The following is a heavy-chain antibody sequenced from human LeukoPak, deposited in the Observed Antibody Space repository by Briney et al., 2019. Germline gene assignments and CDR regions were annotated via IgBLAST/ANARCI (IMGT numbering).Heavy chain of an antibody. CDR1: GFTFSSYG. V-gene: IGHV3-30*02. J-gene: IGHJ4*02. CDR3: AKELQQLVRAPYFDY. D-gene: IGHD6-13*01. CDR2: IRYDGSNK. Sequence: GGSLRLSCAASGFTFSSYGMHWVRQAPGKGLEWVAFIRYDGSNKYYADSVKGRFTISRDNSKNTLYLQMNSLRAEDTAVYYCAKELQQLVRAPYFDYWGQGTLVPVSS.